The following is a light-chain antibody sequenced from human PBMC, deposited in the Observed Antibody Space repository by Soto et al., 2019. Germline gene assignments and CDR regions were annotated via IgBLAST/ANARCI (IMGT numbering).Light chain of an antibody. CDR1: QSLSRN. CDR2: GAS. V-gene: IGKV3-15*01. CDR3: QHYNDWPPAFT. Sequence: EILMTQSPATLSVSPGERATLSCRASQSLSRNLAWYQQKPGQAPRLLIYGASTRASGIPARFGGVGSGTEFTLTISSLQSEDFALYYCQHYNDWPPAFTFGPGTKVDL. J-gene: IGKJ3*01.